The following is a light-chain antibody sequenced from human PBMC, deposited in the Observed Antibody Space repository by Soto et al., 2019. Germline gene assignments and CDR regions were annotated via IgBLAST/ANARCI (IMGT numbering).Light chain of an antibody. CDR3: QQSYTTLYT. V-gene: IGKV1-39*01. J-gene: IGKJ2*01. CDR2: AAS. Sequence: DIQMTQSPSSLSASVGDRVTITCRASQSIRSQLAWYQQKPGKAPNLLIYAASSLQSGVPSRFSGSGSGTDFTLTISSLQPEDFATYYCQQSYTTLYTFGQGTKLEIK. CDR1: QSIRSQ.